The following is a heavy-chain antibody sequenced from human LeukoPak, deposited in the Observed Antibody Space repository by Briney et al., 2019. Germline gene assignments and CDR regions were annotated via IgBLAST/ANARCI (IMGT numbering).Heavy chain of an antibody. J-gene: IGHJ4*02. CDR1: GFTFSSYA. CDR3: ARGLGHNYFDY. V-gene: IGHV3-23*01. Sequence: PGRSLRLSCAASGFTFSSYAMSWVRQAPGKGLEWVSAISGSGGSTYYADSVKGRFTISRDNAKNSLYLQMNSLRAEDTAVYYCARGLGHNYFDYWGQGTLVTVSS. CDR2: ISGSGGST. D-gene: IGHD3-16*01.